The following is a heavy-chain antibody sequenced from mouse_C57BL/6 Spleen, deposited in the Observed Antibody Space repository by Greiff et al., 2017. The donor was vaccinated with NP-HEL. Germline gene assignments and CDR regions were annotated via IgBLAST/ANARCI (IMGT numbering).Heavy chain of an antibody. CDR2: ISNGGGST. Sequence: EVTLVESGGGLVQPGGSLKLSCAASGFTFSDYYMYWVRQTPEKRLEWVAYISNGGGSTYYPDTVKGRFTFSRDNSKNTLYLQMSRLKSEDTAIYYCARGDYWGQGTTLTVSS. J-gene: IGHJ2*01. CDR1: GFTFSDYY. V-gene: IGHV5-12*01. CDR3: ARGDY.